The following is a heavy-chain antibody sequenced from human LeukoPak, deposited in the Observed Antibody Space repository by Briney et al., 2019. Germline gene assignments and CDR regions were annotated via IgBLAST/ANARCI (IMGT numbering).Heavy chain of an antibody. V-gene: IGHV1-18*01. CDR1: GYTFTSYG. CDR2: ISAYNGNT. CDR3: ARETRRLYYEDYHGMDV. D-gene: IGHD3-16*01. Sequence: ASVKVSCKASGYTFTSYGISWVRQAPGQGLEWMGWISAYNGNTNYAQKFQGRVTMTTDTSTSTAYMELRSLRSDDTAVYYCARETRRLYYEDYHGMDVWGQGTTVTVSS. J-gene: IGHJ6*02.